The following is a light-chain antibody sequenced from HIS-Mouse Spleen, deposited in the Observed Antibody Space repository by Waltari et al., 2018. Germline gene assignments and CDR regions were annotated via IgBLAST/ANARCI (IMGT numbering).Light chain of an antibody. V-gene: IGLV3-21*03. Sequence: SYVLTQPPSASVAPGKTARLTCGGNNLATKTVHWYQQKPGQAPVLVVYDDSDRPSGIPERFSGSNSGNTATLTISRVEAGDEADYYCQVWDSSSDHVVFGGGTKLTVL. CDR1: NLATKT. CDR3: QVWDSSSDHVV. J-gene: IGLJ2*01. CDR2: DDS.